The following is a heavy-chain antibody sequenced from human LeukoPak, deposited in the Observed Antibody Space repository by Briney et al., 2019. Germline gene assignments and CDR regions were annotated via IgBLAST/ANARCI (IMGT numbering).Heavy chain of an antibody. D-gene: IGHD4-23*01. V-gene: IGHV3-7*01. Sequence: GGSLRLSCAASAFTFSNYWMSWVRQAPGKGLEWVANIKEDGSEINYVDSVKGRFPHSTDNAQNSLYLQMNSLTVDDTAVYYCARDRGYSSFDYWGQGTLVTVSS. J-gene: IGHJ4*02. CDR2: IKEDGSEI. CDR3: ARDRGYSSFDY. CDR1: AFTFSNYW.